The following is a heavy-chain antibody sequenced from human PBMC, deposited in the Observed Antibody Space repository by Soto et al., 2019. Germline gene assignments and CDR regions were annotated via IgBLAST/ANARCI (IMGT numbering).Heavy chain of an antibody. CDR3: ARDQDSAMIT. V-gene: IGHV3-30-3*01. CDR1: GFTFMNYA. Sequence: QVPLVESGGGVVQPGRSLRLSCGASGFTFMNYAMHWVRQAPGKGLEWVTIISSDGNNKYYADSVKGRFTISRDNSKNTLYLQMNSLSVEDTAIYYCARDQDSAMITWGQGTLFTVSS. CDR2: ISSDGNNK. J-gene: IGHJ4*02. D-gene: IGHD5-18*01.